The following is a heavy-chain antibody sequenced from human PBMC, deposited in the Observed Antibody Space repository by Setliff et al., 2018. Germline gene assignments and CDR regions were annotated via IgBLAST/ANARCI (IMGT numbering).Heavy chain of an antibody. J-gene: IGHJ4*02. CDR2: INHDGSEK. CDR3: TRSTSGAFDY. Sequence: PGGSLRLSCAASGFTFSSYRMHWVRQAPGKGLEWVANINHDGSEKYSVDSVKGRFTISRDTAKNSLSLQMNSLRAEDTAVYYCTRSTSGAFDYWGQGALVTVSS. V-gene: IGHV3-7*01. CDR1: GFTFSSYR. D-gene: IGHD2-2*01.